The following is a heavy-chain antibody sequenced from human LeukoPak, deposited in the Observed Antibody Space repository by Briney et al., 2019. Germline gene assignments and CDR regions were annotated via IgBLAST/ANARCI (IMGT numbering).Heavy chain of an antibody. CDR3: ATTYYDFWSGYKFDY. Sequence: PSETLSLTCTVSGGSISSYYWSWIRQPPGKGLEWIGYIYYSGSTNYNPSLKSRVTISVDTSKNQFSLKLSSVTASDTAVYYCATTYYDFWSGYKFDYWGQGTLVTVSS. V-gene: IGHV4-59*01. D-gene: IGHD3-3*01. CDR2: IYYSGST. J-gene: IGHJ4*02. CDR1: GGSISSYY.